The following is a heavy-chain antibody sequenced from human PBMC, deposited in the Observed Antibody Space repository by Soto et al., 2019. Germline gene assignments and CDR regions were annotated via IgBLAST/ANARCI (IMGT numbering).Heavy chain of an antibody. Sequence: SETLSLTCTVSGGSISYEYYHWTWIRQSPGKGLEWIGYIHYSGSIIYNPSFKSRVTISVDTSKNQFSLQLSSVTAADTAVYFCARVYDGGDRDYYLLAVCGQGTSVPGSS. CDR2: IHYSGSI. V-gene: IGHV4-30-4*08. J-gene: IGHJ6*02. CDR3: ARVYDGGDRDYYLLAV. D-gene: IGHD2-21*02. CDR1: GGSISYEYYH.